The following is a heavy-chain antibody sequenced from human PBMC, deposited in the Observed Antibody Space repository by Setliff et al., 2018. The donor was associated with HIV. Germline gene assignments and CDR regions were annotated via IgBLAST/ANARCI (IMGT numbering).Heavy chain of an antibody. V-gene: IGHV3-48*04. Sequence: GGSLRLSCAASGFTFSDFSMNWVRQAPGKGLEWVSYISIYSSNIYYADSVKGRFTISRDNAKNSLFLQMDSLRAEDTAVYYCARVQYFNSGGYWATIRHYYYMDVWGKGTTVTSP. CDR2: ISIYSSNI. CDR3: ARVQYFNSGGYWATIRHYYYMDV. J-gene: IGHJ6*03. D-gene: IGHD3-22*01. CDR1: GFTFSDFS.